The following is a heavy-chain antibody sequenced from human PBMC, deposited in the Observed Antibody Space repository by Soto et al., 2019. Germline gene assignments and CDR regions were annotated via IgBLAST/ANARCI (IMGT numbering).Heavy chain of an antibody. D-gene: IGHD3-22*01. Sequence: PSETLSLTCTVSGDSISSYFWSWIRQPPGKGLEWIGCVYHSGSTNYSPSLKRRVSISVDTSKNQFSLRLTSVTAADTAVYYCARTYSSSYSSYPVYSGIDVWGQGTTVTVYS. J-gene: IGHJ6*02. V-gene: IGHV4-59*01. CDR2: VYHSGST. CDR1: GDSISSYF. CDR3: ARTYSSSYSSYPVYSGIDV.